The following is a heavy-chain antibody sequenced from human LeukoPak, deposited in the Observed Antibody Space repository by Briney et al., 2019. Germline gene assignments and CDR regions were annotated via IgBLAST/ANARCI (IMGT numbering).Heavy chain of an antibody. J-gene: IGHJ4*02. D-gene: IGHD2-15*01. V-gene: IGHV3-66*01. CDR1: EFSVGSNY. CDR2: IYSGGST. Sequence: GGSLRLSCAASEFSVGSNYMTWVRQAPGKGLEWVSLIYSGGSTYYADSVKGRFTISRDSSKNTLYLQMNSLRAEDTAMYYCARILVVAATPFDYWGQGTLVTVSS. CDR3: ARILVVAATPFDY.